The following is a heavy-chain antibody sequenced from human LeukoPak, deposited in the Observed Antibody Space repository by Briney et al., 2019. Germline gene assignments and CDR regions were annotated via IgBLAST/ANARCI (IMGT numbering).Heavy chain of an antibody. V-gene: IGHV4-4*07. J-gene: IGHJ5*02. CDR1: GGSISSYY. CDR3: ARGPPYYDFWSGNNWFDP. Sequence: PSETLSLTCTVSGGSISSYYWSWIRQPAGKGLEWIGRIYTSGSTNYNPSLKSRVTMSVDTSKNQFSLKLSSVTAADTAVYYCARGPPYYDFWSGNNWFDPWGQGTLSPSPQ. D-gene: IGHD3-3*01. CDR2: IYTSGST.